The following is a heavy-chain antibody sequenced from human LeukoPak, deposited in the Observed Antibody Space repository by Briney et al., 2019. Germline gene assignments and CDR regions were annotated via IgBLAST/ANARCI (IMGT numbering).Heavy chain of an antibody. V-gene: IGHV4-59*01. Sequence: WIRQPPGKGLEWIGYIYYSGSTNYNPSLKSRVTISVDTSKNQFSLKLSSVTAADTAVYYCASVGYGDYVWGQGTLVTVSS. J-gene: IGHJ4*02. D-gene: IGHD4-17*01. CDR2: IYYSGST. CDR3: ASVGYGDYV.